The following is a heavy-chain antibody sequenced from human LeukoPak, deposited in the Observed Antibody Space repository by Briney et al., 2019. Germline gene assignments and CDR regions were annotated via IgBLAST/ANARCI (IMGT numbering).Heavy chain of an antibody. J-gene: IGHJ4*02. CDR2: LKQDGNEK. Sequence: GGYLRLSCAASGFTFSSYWMSWVRQAPGKGREWVANLKQDGNEKKYVDSVEGRFTISRDNAKNSLYLQMNSLRAEDTAVFYCARGGGTFEYWGQGTLVTVSS. D-gene: IGHD3/OR15-3a*01. CDR3: ARGGGTFEY. CDR1: GFTFSSYW. V-gene: IGHV3-7*01.